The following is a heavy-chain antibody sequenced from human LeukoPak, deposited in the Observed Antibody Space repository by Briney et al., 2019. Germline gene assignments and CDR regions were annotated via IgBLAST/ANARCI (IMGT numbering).Heavy chain of an antibody. CDR3: ATSPTGVFDY. CDR1: GGSISSSSYY. J-gene: IGHJ4*02. D-gene: IGHD1-14*01. V-gene: IGHV4-39*01. CDR2: IYYSGST. Sequence: KPSETLSLTCTVSGGSISSSSYYWGWIRQPPGKGLEWIGSIYYSGSTYYNPSLKSRVTISVGTSKNQFSLKLSSVTAADTAVYYCATSPTGVFDYWGQGTLVTVSS.